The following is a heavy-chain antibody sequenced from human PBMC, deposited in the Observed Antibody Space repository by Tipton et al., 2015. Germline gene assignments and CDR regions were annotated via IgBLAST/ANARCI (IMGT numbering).Heavy chain of an antibody. D-gene: IGHD4-11*01. CDR1: GDSMTTGIYY. J-gene: IGHJ4*02. V-gene: IGHV4-31*02. CDR3: ARSGDTYSDY. CDR2: IYRSGIT. Sequence: LRLSCTVSGDSMTTGIYYWSWIRQHPGKGLEWIGYIYRSGITYYNPSLKSRLTISLDKSRSRFSLQLSSVTAADTAVYYRARSGDTYSDYWGQGTLVTVSS.